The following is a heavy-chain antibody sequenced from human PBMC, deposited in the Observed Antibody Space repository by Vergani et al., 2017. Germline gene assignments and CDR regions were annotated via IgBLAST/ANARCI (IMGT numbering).Heavy chain of an antibody. CDR3: ARARCIETCYMSNWLDS. Sequence: EVHLVESGGVAVQPGGSLRLSCAASGFIFDDFAMHWVRQIPGKGLQWVSRIKSYGSITAYADSVKGRFTISRDNAQNTLYLQMNSLRVEDTGVYYCARARCIETCYMSNWLDSWGQGTLVTVSS. CDR1: GFIFDDFA. J-gene: IGHJ5*01. D-gene: IGHD3-9*01. V-gene: IGHV3-74*03. CDR2: IKSYGSIT.